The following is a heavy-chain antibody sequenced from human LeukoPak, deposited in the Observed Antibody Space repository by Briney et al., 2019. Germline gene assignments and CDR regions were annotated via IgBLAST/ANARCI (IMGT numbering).Heavy chain of an antibody. Sequence: SETLSLTCAVYGGSFSGYYWSWIRQPPGKGLEWIGEINHSGSTNYNPSLESRVTISVDTSKNQFSLKLSSVTAADMAVYYCARGGYYYDSSGYYRPHYYFDYWGQGTLVTVSS. CDR2: INHSGST. V-gene: IGHV4-34*01. J-gene: IGHJ4*02. D-gene: IGHD3-22*01. CDR1: GGSFSGYY. CDR3: ARGGYYYDSSGYYRPHYYFDY.